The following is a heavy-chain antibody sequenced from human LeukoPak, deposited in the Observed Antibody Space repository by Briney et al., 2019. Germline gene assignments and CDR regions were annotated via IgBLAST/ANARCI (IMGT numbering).Heavy chain of an antibody. CDR1: GGSLSSYY. V-gene: IGHV4-59*01. D-gene: IGHD6-13*01. CDR3: ARGVYIAAAQYGY. Sequence: PSETLSLTFTVPGGSLSSYYWSWIRPPPGRGLEWIGYIYYSGTTNYNPSLKSRVTISVDTSKNQFSLKLSSVTAADTAVYYCARGVYIAAAQYGYWGQGTLVTVSS. CDR2: IYYSGTT. J-gene: IGHJ4*02.